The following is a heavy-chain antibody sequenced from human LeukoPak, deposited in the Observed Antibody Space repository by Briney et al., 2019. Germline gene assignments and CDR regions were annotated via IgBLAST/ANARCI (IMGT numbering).Heavy chain of an antibody. CDR3: ARGACSRTTWRASSPWGRFDI. CDR1: GGSISGYY. CDR2: IYSSGTT. Sequence: SETLSLTCSVSGGSISGYYWSWIRQPAGKGVEWIGRIYSSGTTNYNPSLKSRFTMSLRTSNHQLSLELNSVTAADTAVYYCARGACSRTTWRASSPWGRFDIWGQGTMVTVSS. J-gene: IGHJ3*02. D-gene: IGHD2-2*01. V-gene: IGHV4-4*07.